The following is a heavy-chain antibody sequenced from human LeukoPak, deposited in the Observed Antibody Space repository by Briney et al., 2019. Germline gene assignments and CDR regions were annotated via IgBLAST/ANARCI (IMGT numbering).Heavy chain of an antibody. J-gene: IGHJ6*03. V-gene: IGHV4-4*07. CDR2: IYTSGST. D-gene: IGHD6-6*01. Sequence: SETLSLTCTVSGGSISSYYWSWIRQPAGKGLEWIGRIYTSGSTNYNPSLKSRVTMSVDTSKNQFSLKLSSVTAADTAVYYCARLMYSSSSTYYYYYMDVWGKGTTVTVSS. CDR3: ARLMYSSSSTYYYYYMDV. CDR1: GGSISSYY.